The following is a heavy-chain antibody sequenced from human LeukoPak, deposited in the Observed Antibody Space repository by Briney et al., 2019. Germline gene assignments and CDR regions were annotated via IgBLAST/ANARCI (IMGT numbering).Heavy chain of an antibody. D-gene: IGHD6-6*01. Sequence: LETLSLTCTVSGGSISSYYWSWIRQPPGKGLEWIGYIYYRGSTNYNPSLKSRVTISVDTSKNQFSLKLSSVTAADTAVYYCARGEFSSNLGWFDPWGQGTLVTVSS. CDR1: GGSISSYY. J-gene: IGHJ5*02. CDR2: IYYRGST. V-gene: IGHV4-59*01. CDR3: ARGEFSSNLGWFDP.